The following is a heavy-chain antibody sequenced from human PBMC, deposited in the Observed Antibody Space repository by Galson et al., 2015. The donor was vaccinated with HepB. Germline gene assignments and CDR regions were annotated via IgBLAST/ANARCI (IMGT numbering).Heavy chain of an antibody. CDR1: GFTFSSYG. Sequence: SLRLSCAASGFTFSSYGMHWVRQAPGKGLEWVAVISYDGSNKYYADSVKGRFTISRDNSKNTLYLQMNSLRAEDTAVYYCAKDRNVLLWFGEFTMDVWGQGTTVTVSS. V-gene: IGHV3-30*18. CDR3: AKDRNVLLWFGEFTMDV. CDR2: ISYDGSNK. D-gene: IGHD3-10*01. J-gene: IGHJ6*02.